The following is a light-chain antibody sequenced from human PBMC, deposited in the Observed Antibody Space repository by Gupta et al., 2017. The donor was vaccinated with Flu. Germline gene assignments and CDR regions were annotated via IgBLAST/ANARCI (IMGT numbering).Light chain of an antibody. V-gene: IGLV1-44*01. J-gene: IGLJ3*02. CDR2: NSY. Sequence: SVLTQPPSASGTPGQRVTISCSGSSSNIGSNTVNWYQQLPGTAPKLLIYNSYKRPSGVPDRFSGSKSGTSASLAISGLQSEDEADYYCAAWDDSLSGWVFGGGTKLTVL. CDR1: SSNIGSNT. CDR3: AAWDDSLSGWV.